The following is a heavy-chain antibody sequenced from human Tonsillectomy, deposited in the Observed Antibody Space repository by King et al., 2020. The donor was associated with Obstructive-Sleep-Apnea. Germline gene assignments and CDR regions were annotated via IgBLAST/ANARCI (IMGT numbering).Heavy chain of an antibody. J-gene: IGHJ4*02. V-gene: IGHV3-7*03. Sequence: VQLVESGGDLVQPGGSMRLSCAASGFTFSSHWMNWVRQAPGKGLEWVATIKQDGSEKDYVDSVKGRFTISRDNAKNSLYLQMNSLRVEETAVYHCVGGDCSGGSCYPALFDYWGQGTLVTVSS. CDR3: VGGDCSGGSCYPALFDY. CDR2: IKQDGSEK. D-gene: IGHD2-15*01. CDR1: GFTFSSHW.